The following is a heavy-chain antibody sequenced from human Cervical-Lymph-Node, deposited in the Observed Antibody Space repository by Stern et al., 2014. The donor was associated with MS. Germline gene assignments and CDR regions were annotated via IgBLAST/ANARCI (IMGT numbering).Heavy chain of an antibody. CDR2: IYTDGST. J-gene: IGHJ3*01. Sequence: EVQLVESGGGLIQPGGSLRLSCAAPGFTVSKNYMSWVRQAPGKGLEWVSLIYTDGSTYYAGSVKGRFTISRDSSNNMLFLQMNSLRAEDTAMYYCARAVFGLNTAAMAPNAFDSWGQGTMVTVS. CDR3: ARAVFGLNTAAMAPNAFDS. D-gene: IGHD3-3*01. CDR1: GFTVSKNY. V-gene: IGHV3-53*01.